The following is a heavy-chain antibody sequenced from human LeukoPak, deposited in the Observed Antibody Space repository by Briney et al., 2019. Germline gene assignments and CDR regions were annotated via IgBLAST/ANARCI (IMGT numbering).Heavy chain of an antibody. CDR1: GGSISSYY. CDR3: AGHHPRNTVDF. D-gene: IGHD2/OR15-2a*01. Sequence: SETLSLTCTVSGGSISSYYWSWIRQPPGKGLEWLAYISDIGSINYNPSLKSRVTISLDTSKNQFSLKLSSVTAADTAVYYCAGHHPRNTVDFWGQGTLVTVSS. J-gene: IGHJ4*02. CDR2: ISDIGSI. V-gene: IGHV4-59*08.